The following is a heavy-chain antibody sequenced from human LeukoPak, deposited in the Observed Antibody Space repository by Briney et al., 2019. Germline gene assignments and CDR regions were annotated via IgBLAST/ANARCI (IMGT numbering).Heavy chain of an antibody. D-gene: IGHD5-24*01. CDR3: AGDGYNSRRFFDY. CDR1: GYTFNAYY. J-gene: IGHJ4*02. Sequence: ASVKVSCKTSGYTFNAYYMHWVRQAPGQGLEWMGWINPNSGGSNYAQKFQGRVTMTSDTSINTAYMELSRLISDDAAVYYCAGDGYNSRRFFDYWGQGTLVTVSS. CDR2: INPNSGGS. V-gene: IGHV1-2*02.